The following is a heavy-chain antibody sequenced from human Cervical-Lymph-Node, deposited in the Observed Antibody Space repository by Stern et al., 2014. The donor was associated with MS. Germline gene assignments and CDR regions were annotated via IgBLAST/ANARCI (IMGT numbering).Heavy chain of an antibody. CDR2: VYYSGAT. Sequence: VQLVESGPGLVKPSETLSLTCAISGDSISSYTHYWAWIRQPPGKGLEWIGSVYYSGATYYNPSLKSPVTISVDTSKTHFSLGLNSVTAADTAVYYCAKHACTGAACPFDLWGQGTLVTVSS. J-gene: IGHJ4*02. V-gene: IGHV4-39*01. CDR1: GDSISSYTHY. D-gene: IGHD2-8*02. CDR3: AKHACTGAACPFDL.